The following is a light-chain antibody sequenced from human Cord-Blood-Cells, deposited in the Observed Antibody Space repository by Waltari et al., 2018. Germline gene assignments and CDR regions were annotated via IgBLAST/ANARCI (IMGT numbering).Light chain of an antibody. J-gene: IGKJ3*01. V-gene: IGKV1-27*01. CDR3: QKYNSAPIFT. CDR2: AAS. Sequence: DIQMTQSPSSLSASVEDRVTITCRASQGISNYLAWYQQKPGKVPKLLIYAASTLQSGVPSRFSGSGSGTDFTLTISSLQPEDVATYYCQKYNSAPIFTFGPGTKVDIK. CDR1: QGISNY.